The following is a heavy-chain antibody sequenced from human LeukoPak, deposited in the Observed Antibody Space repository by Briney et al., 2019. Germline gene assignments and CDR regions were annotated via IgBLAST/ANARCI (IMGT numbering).Heavy chain of an antibody. CDR2: IKQDGSEK. V-gene: IGHV3-7*01. CDR1: GFTLGVYW. J-gene: IGHJ4*02. D-gene: IGHD5-18*01. CDR3: ARVATGGYSYGYNSKPSYYFDY. Sequence: GGSLRLSCAASGFTLGVYWMTWVRQAPGKGLEWVANIKQDGSEKYYVDSVKGRFTISRDNAKNSLYLQMNSLRAEDTAVYYCARVATGGYSYGYNSKPSYYFDYWGQGTLVTVSS.